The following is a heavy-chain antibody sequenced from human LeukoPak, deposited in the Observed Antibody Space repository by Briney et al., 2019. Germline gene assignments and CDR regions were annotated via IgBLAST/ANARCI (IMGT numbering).Heavy chain of an antibody. J-gene: IGHJ4*02. CDR3: ARDPPKTRGYSYGSVVKSFDY. CDR2: ISAYNGNT. D-gene: IGHD5-18*01. CDR1: GYTFTSYG. V-gene: IGHV1-18*01. Sequence: GASVKVSCKASGYTFTSYGISWVRQAPGQGLEWMGWISAYNGNTNYAQKLQGRVTMTTDTSTSTAYMELRSLRSDDTAVYYCARDPPKTRGYSYGSVVKSFDYWGQGTLVTVSS.